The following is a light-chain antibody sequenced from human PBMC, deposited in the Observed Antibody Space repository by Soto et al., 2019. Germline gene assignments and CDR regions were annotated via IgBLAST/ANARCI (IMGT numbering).Light chain of an antibody. J-gene: IGKJ4*01. Sequence: EIVLTQSPSTLSLSPGERATLSCRASQSVTNSLAWYQQKPGQAPRLLVYDASNRATGIPTRFSGSGSGTDFTLTISNLEPEEFDVYSCHQHISWPFTFGGGTKVEIK. CDR1: QSVTNS. CDR3: HQHISWPFT. V-gene: IGKV3-11*01. CDR2: DAS.